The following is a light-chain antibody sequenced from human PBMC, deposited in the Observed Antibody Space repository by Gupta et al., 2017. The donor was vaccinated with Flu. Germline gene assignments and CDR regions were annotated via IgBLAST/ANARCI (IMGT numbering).Light chain of an antibody. CDR2: NVS. CDR3: QRRDSGPPIFT. V-gene: IGKV3-11*01. Sequence: PGERATLSCRASQSGNGHLAWYKQKPGQAPRLLIKNVSSRATGITDRFSGSGDGTDFNLTISSREPEDFAVYHCQRRDSGPPIFTFGHGTTVDIK. J-gene: IGKJ3*01. CDR1: QSGNGH.